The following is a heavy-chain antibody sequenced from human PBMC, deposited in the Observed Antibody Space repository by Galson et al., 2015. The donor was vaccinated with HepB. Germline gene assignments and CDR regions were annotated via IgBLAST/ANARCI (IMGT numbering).Heavy chain of an antibody. CDR1: GFTFSTYA. CDR2: IWSDGNNK. V-gene: IGHV3-33*08. CDR3: AREGGLLEVHCPLYGDCNPTVARGFDS. Sequence: SLRLSCAASGFTFSTYAMHWVRQAPGKGLEWVAIIWSDGNNKYYADSVKGRFTISRDNSKNTLYLQMNSLRAEDTAVYYCAREGGLLEVHCPLYGDCNPTVARGFDSWGQGTLVTVSS. D-gene: IGHD4-17*01. J-gene: IGHJ4*02.